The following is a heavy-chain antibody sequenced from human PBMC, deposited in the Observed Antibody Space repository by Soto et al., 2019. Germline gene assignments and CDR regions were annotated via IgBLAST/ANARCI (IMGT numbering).Heavy chain of an antibody. CDR3: ARGTQHQDWYFDL. CDR2: IFNTGST. Sequence: QVQLQESGPGLVKPSETLSLTCTVYGGPISGFYWCWIRQSPGKGLEWISYIFNTGSTQFNPSLKSRVTISVATSKNQVSLKLTSVTAADTAVYYCARGTQHQDWYFDLWGRGTLVSVSS. V-gene: IGHV4-59*01. D-gene: IGHD5-18*01. CDR1: GGPISGFY. J-gene: IGHJ2*01.